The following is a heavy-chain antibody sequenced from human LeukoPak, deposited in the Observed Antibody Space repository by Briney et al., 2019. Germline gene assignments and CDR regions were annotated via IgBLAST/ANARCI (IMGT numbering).Heavy chain of an antibody. D-gene: IGHD6-13*01. J-gene: IGHJ3*02. Sequence: GGSLRLSCAASGFTFSSYAMHWVRQAPGKGLEWVAVISYDGSNKYYADSVKGRFTISRDNSKNTLYLQMNSLRAEDTAVYYCAREAQIFQQLDWKNAFDIWGQGTMVTVSS. CDR3: AREAQIFQQLDWKNAFDI. CDR1: GFTFSSYA. CDR2: ISYDGSNK. V-gene: IGHV3-30-3*01.